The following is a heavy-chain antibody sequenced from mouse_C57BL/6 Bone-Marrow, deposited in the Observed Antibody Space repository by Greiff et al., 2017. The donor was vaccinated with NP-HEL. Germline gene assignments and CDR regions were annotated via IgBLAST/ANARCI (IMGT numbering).Heavy chain of an antibody. CDR3: AREDYGAMDY. J-gene: IGHJ4*01. CDR1: GYTFTSYW. V-gene: IGHV1-7*01. CDR2: INPSSGYT. Sequence: QVHVKQSGAELAKPGASVKLSCKASGYTFTSYWMHWVKQRPGQGLEWIGYINPSSGYTKYNQKFKDKATLTADKSSSTAYMQLSSLTYEDSAVFYCAREDYGAMDYWGQGTSVTVSS.